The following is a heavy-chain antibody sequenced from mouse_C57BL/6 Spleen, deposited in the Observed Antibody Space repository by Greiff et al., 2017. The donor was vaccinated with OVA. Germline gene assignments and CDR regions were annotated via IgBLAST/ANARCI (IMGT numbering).Heavy chain of an antibody. CDR1: GYTFTSYT. Sequence: QVQLKESGAELARPGASVKMSCKASGYTFTSYTMHWVKQRPGQGLEWIGYINPSSGYTKYNQKFKDKATLTADKSSSTAYMQLSSLTSEDSAVYYCARYDYYGSSHWYFDVWGTGTTVTVSS. V-gene: IGHV1-4*01. J-gene: IGHJ1*03. D-gene: IGHD1-1*01. CDR2: INPSSGYT. CDR3: ARYDYYGSSHWYFDV.